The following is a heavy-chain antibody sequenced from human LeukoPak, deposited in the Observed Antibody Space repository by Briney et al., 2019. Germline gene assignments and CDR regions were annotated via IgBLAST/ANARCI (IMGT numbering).Heavy chain of an antibody. CDR2: INHGGST. V-gene: IGHV4-34*01. CDR1: GFTFSSYA. CDR3: ARGWRVRGVIIERYGMDV. J-gene: IGHJ6*02. Sequence: GSLRLSCAASGFTFSSYAISWVRQPPGKGLEWIGEINHGGSTNYNPSLKSRVTISVDTSKNQFPLKLSSVTAADTAVYYCARGWRVRGVIIERYGMDVWGQGTTVTVSS. D-gene: IGHD3-10*01.